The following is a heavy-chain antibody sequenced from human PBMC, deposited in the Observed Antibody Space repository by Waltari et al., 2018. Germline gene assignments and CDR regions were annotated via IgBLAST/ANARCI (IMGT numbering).Heavy chain of an antibody. CDR3: ANYGLPYHDAFDI. Sequence: QVQLQQWGAGLLKPSETLSLTCAVYGGSFSGYYWSGIRQPPGKGLEWIGEINHSGSTNYNPSLKSRVTISVDTSKNQFSLKLSSVTAADTAVYYCANYGLPYHDAFDIWGQGTMVTVSS. J-gene: IGHJ3*02. CDR1: GGSFSGYY. V-gene: IGHV4-34*01. CDR2: INHSGST. D-gene: IGHD4-17*01.